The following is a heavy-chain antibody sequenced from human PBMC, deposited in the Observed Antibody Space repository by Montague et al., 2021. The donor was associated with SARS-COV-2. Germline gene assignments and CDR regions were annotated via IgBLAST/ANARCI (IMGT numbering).Heavy chain of an antibody. V-gene: IGHV4-39*02. CDR3: ARRLDYWDSSGQRRHFDY. Sequence: SETLSLTCTVSGDSISSSSYDWGWIRRLPGKGLEWIGHISYHGNTNYNPSLKSRVTISIDTSRNHFSLKLSSVTATDTAIYYCARRLDYWDSSGQRRHFDYWGQGTLVTVSS. D-gene: IGHD3-22*01. CDR1: GDSISSSSYD. J-gene: IGHJ4*02. CDR2: ISYHGNT.